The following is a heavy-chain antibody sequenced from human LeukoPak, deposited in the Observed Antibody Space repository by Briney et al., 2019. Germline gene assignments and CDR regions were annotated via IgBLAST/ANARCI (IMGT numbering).Heavy chain of an antibody. D-gene: IGHD2-8*02. CDR2: IYYSGST. CDR1: GGSISSYY. J-gene: IGHJ4*02. Sequence: PSETLSLTCTVSGGSISSYYWSWIRQPPGKGLEWIGYIYYSGSTNYNPSLKSRVTISVDTSKNQFSLKLSSVTAADTAVYYCARLTLRSGAQDYWGQGTLVTVSS. CDR3: ARLTLRSGAQDY. V-gene: IGHV4-59*08.